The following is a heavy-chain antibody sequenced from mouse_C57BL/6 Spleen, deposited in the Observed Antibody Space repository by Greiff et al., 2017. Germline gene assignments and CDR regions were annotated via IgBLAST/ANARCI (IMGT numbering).Heavy chain of an antibody. J-gene: IGHJ4*01. CDR2: IDPSDSYT. Sequence: QVQLQQPGAELVMPGASVKLSCKASGYTFTSYWMHWVKQRPGQGLEWIGEIDPSDSYTNYNQKFKGKYTLTVDKSSSTAYMQLSSLTSEDSAVYYCARGRDDYYAMDYWGQGTSVTVSS. CDR1: GYTFTSYW. V-gene: IGHV1-69*01. CDR3: ARGRDDYYAMDY.